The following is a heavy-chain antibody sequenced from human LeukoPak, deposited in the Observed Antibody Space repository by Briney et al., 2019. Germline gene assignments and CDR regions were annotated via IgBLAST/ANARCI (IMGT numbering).Heavy chain of an antibody. Sequence: PGGTLRLSCAASGFTFSSYGMSWVRQAPGKGLEWVSAISGSGGSTYYADSVKGRFTISRDNSKNTLYLQMNSLRAADTAVYYCAKDPTHYRVWDDYDSTVLSYWGQGTLVTVSS. J-gene: IGHJ4*02. D-gene: IGHD3-22*01. CDR1: GFTFSSYG. CDR3: AKDPTHYRVWDDYDSTVLSY. CDR2: ISGSGGST. V-gene: IGHV3-23*01.